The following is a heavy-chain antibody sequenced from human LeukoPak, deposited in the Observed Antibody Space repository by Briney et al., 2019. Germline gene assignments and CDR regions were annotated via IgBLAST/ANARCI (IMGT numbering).Heavy chain of an antibody. J-gene: IGHJ2*01. CDR1: GFTFSSYW. CDR2: IKEDGSEK. Sequence: PGGSLRLSCAASGFTFSSYWLSWVRQAPGRGLEWVANIKEDGSEKNYVDSVKGRFTISRDNAKNSVYLLLNSLTPEDTAVYYCARDLRAGGTWSYGVYFDRWGRGTLVTVSA. V-gene: IGHV3-7*01. D-gene: IGHD4-17*01. CDR3: ARDLRAGGTWSYGVYFDR.